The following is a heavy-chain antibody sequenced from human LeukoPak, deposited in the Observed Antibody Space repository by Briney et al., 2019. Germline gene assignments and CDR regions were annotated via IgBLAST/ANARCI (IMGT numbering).Heavy chain of an antibody. D-gene: IGHD3-22*01. V-gene: IGHV1-46*01. J-gene: IGHJ5*02. Sequence: ASVKVSCKASGYTFTSYYMHWVRQAPGQGLEWMGIINPSGGSTSYAQKFQGRVTMTRDTSTSTVYMELSSLRSEDTAVYYCAREGFRYYDSSGNNWFAPWGHGTLVTVSS. CDR3: AREGFRYYDSSGNNWFAP. CDR2: INPSGGST. CDR1: GYTFTSYY.